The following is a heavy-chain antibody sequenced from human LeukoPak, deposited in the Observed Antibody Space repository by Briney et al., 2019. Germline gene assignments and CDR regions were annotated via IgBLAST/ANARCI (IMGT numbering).Heavy chain of an antibody. CDR3: ARDTRFGGFDY. CDR1: GGSISSGGYY. V-gene: IGHV4-31*03. Sequence: SETLSLTCTVSGGSISSGGYYWSWIRQHPGKVLEWIGYIYYSGSTYYNPSLKSRVTISVDTSKNQFSLKLSSVTAADTAVYYCARDTRFGGFDYWGQGTLVTVSS. D-gene: IGHD3-3*01. J-gene: IGHJ4*02. CDR2: IYYSGST.